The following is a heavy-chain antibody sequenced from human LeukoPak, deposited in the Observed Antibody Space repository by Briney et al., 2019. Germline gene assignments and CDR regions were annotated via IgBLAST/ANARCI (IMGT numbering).Heavy chain of an antibody. CDR3: AKDLYTYYYDSSGYYWDY. V-gene: IGHV3-23*01. CDR1: GFTFSSYA. J-gene: IGHJ4*02. D-gene: IGHD3-22*01. CDR2: ISGSSGST. Sequence: GGSLRPSCAASGFTFSSYAMSWVRQAPGKGLEWVSAISGSSGSTYYADSVKGRFTISRDNSKNTLYLQMNSLRAEDTAVYYCAKDLYTYYYDSSGYYWDYWGQGTLVTVSS.